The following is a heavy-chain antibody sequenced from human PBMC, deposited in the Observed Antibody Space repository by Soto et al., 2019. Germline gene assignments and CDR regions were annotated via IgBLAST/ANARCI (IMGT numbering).Heavy chain of an antibody. V-gene: IGHV6-1*01. Sequence: RSQTLSLTCAISGDSVSSNSAAWNWVRQSPSRGLEWLGRTYYRSKWNNDYAVSVKRRISINPDTSKNQFSLQMNSLRAEDTAVYYCAGSYSSGWYAWFDPWGQGTLVTVSS. CDR3: AGSYSSGWYAWFDP. CDR1: GDSVSSNSAA. D-gene: IGHD6-19*01. J-gene: IGHJ5*02. CDR2: TYYRSKWNN.